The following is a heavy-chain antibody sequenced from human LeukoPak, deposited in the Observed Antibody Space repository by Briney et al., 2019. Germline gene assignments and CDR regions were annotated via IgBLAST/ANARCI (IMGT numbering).Heavy chain of an antibody. J-gene: IGHJ3*02. CDR1: GGSISSYY. Sequence: SETLSLTCTVSGGSISSYYWSWIRQPAGKGLEWIGRIYTSGRTNYNPSLKSRVTISVDKSKNQFSLKLSSVTAADTAVYYCARDWIAVAGTHAFDIWGQGTMVTVSS. D-gene: IGHD6-19*01. CDR3: ARDWIAVAGTHAFDI. CDR2: IYTSGRT. V-gene: IGHV4-4*07.